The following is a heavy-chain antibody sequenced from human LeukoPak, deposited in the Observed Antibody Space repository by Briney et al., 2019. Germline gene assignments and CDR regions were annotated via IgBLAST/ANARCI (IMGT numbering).Heavy chain of an antibody. J-gene: IGHJ5*02. CDR2: ISYDGSNK. Sequence: GGSLRLSCAASGLTFSSYGMHWVRQAPGKGLEWVAVISYDGSNKYYADSVKGRFTISRDNSKNTLYLQMNSLRAEDTAVYYCAKFRWFGELSRGGWFDPWGQGTLVTVSS. CDR1: GLTFSSYG. D-gene: IGHD3-10*01. CDR3: AKFRWFGELSRGGWFDP. V-gene: IGHV3-30*18.